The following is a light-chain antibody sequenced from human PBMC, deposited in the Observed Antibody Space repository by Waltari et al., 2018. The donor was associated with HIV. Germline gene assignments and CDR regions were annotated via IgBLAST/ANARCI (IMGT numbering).Light chain of an antibody. J-gene: IGLJ3*02. CDR2: EVM. Sequence: QSALTQPASVSGSPGQSITISCTGTRSAFETYNLVSCYQQHPGKAPKLLLYEVMKRPSGVSTRFSGSMSANTASLTISGLQAEDEADYYCCSYVGGDTWVFGGGTKLTVL. CDR3: CSYVGGDTWV. V-gene: IGLV2-23*02. CDR1: RSAFETYNL.